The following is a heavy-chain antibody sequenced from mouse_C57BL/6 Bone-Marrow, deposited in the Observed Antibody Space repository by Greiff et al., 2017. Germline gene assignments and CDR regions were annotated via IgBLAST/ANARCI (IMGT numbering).Heavy chain of an antibody. CDR2: IDPANGNT. CDR1: GFNIKNTY. Sequence: VQLKQSVAELVRPGASVKLSCTASGFNIKNTYMHWVKQRPEQGLEWIGRIDPANGNTKYAPKFQGKATITADTSSNTAYLQPSSLTSEDTAIYYCARDPYYYGSISYAMDYWGQGTSVTVSS. CDR3: ARDPYYYGSISYAMDY. J-gene: IGHJ4*01. D-gene: IGHD1-1*01. V-gene: IGHV14-3*01.